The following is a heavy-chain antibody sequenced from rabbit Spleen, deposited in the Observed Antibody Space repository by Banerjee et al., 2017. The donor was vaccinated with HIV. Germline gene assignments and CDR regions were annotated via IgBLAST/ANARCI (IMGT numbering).Heavy chain of an antibody. J-gene: IGHJ4*01. CDR3: ARGHGGDDKPNL. CDR2: IYPNNGNT. D-gene: IGHD2-1*01. CDR1: GFSFSSGYY. V-gene: IGHV1S40*01. Sequence: QSLEESGGDLVKPGASLTLTCIASGFSFSSGYYMCWVRQAPGKGLEWIACIYPNNGNTYYASWAKGRFTISKASSTTVDLKMTSLTAADTATYFCARGHGGDDKPNLWGPGTLVTVS.